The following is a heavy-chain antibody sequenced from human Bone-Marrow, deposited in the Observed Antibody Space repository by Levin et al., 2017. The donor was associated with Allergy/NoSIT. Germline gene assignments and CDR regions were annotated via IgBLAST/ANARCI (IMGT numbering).Heavy chain of an antibody. CDR1: GFIFADYA. V-gene: IGHV3-23*01. CDR2: LDGSSGKT. Sequence: GGSLRLSCTISGFIFADYAMNWVRQAPGRGLEWVSSLDGSSGKTHYADVVKCRFTISREYSKNTLFLQMNSLRVEDTARYYCAKAGTTVMLDYSYLDVWGEGTAVTVSS. D-gene: IGHD4-17*01. CDR3: AKAGTTVMLDYSYLDV. J-gene: IGHJ6*03.